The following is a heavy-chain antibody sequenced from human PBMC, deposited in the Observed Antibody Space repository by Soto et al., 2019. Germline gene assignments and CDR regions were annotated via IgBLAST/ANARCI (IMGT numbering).Heavy chain of an antibody. CDR3: AKPRRGDYASFNY. CDR2: ISGSGGST. D-gene: IGHD4-17*01. J-gene: IGHJ4*02. V-gene: IGHV3-23*01. Sequence: EVQLLESGGGLVQPGGSLRLSCAASGFTFTSYAMSWVRQAPGKGLEWVSAISGSGGSTYYADSVKGRFTISRDNSKNTLYLQMNSLRAEDTAVYYCAKPRRGDYASFNYWGQGTLVTVSS. CDR1: GFTFTSYA.